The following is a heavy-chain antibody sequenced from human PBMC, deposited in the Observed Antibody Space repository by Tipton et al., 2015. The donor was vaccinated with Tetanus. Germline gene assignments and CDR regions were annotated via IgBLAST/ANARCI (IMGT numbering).Heavy chain of an antibody. Sequence: SLRLSCAASGFTFDDYAMHWVRQAPGKGLERVSGISWNSGSIGYADSVKGRFTISRDIAKKSLYLQMNSLRAEDTALYYCTTDYVGANAFYWGQGTLVTVSS. CDR1: GFTFDDYA. J-gene: IGHJ4*02. D-gene: IGHD1-26*01. V-gene: IGHV3-9*01. CDR3: TTDYVGANAFY. CDR2: ISWNSGSI.